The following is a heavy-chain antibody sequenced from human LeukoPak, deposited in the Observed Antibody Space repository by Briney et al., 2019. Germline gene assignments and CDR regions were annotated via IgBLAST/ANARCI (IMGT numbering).Heavy chain of an antibody. Sequence: SETLSLTCTVSDGSISSYYWSWIRQPPGRGLEWIGYIYYSGGTNYNPSLESRVTISVDTSRNQFSLRLSSVTAADTAVYYCARWLLLPSNWFDPWGQGTLVTVSS. CDR3: ARWLLLPSNWFDP. J-gene: IGHJ5*02. CDR2: IYYSGGT. D-gene: IGHD2-21*02. CDR1: DGSISSYY. V-gene: IGHV4-59*08.